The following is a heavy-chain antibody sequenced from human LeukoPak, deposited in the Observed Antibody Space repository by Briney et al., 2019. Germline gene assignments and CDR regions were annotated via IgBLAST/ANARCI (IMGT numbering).Heavy chain of an antibody. CDR1: GGSISSYY. Sequence: PSETLSLTCTVSGGSISSYYWSWIRQPPGKGLEWIGYIYYSGSTNYNPSLKSRVTISVDTSKNQFSLKLSSVTAADTAVYYCARGDIVVVLDYWGQGTLVTVSS. CDR3: ARGDIVVVLDY. J-gene: IGHJ4*02. V-gene: IGHV4-59*01. CDR2: IYYSGST. D-gene: IGHD2-2*01.